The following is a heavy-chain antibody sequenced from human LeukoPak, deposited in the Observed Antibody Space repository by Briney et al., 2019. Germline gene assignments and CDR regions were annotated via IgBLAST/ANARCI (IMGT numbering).Heavy chain of an antibody. V-gene: IGHV1-69*13. CDR2: IIPIFGTA. CDR1: GYTFTSYY. Sequence: GASVKVSCKASGYTFTSYYMHWVRQAPGQGLEWMGGIIPIFGTANYAQKFQGRVTITADESTSTAYMELSSLRSEDTAVYYCARITENYYFDYWGQGTLDTVSS. CDR3: ARITENYYFDY. D-gene: IGHD1-20*01. J-gene: IGHJ4*02.